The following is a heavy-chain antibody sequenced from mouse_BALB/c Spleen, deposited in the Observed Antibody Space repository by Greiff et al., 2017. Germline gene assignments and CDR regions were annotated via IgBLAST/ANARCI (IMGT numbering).Heavy chain of an antibody. CDR3: ARYRMRANYYGYEAMDD. CDR2: ISTYSGNT. Sequence: VQLQPSGPELVRPGVSVKISCKGSGYTFPDYAMHWVKQSHAKSLEWIGVISTYSGNTNYNQKFKGKATMTVDKSSSTAYMELARLTSEDSAIYYCARYRMRANYYGYEAMDDGGQGTAVTVAS. CDR1: GYTFPDYA. D-gene: IGHD1-2*01. J-gene: IGHJ4*01. V-gene: IGHV1-67*01.